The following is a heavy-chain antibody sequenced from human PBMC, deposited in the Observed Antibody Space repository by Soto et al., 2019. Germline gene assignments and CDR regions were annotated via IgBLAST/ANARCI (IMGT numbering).Heavy chain of an antibody. D-gene: IGHD1-26*01. CDR1: GGSFSDYY. J-gene: IGHJ4*02. CDR2: IKHSGST. CDR3: AMTVGATANGGHYFDY. V-gene: IGHV4-34*01. Sequence: PSETLSLTCAVYGGSFSDYYWSWIRQSPGKGLEWIGEIKHSGSTNYNPSLKSRVTVSVDTSRNQFSLKVNSVTAADTAVYSCAMTVGATANGGHYFDYWRQGALVPFSS.